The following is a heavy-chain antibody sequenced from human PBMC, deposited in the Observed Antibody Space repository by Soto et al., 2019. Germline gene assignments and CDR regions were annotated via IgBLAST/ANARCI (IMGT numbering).Heavy chain of an antibody. V-gene: IGHV1-18*04. CDR1: GYTFTSYG. CDR3: ARGSYDAFWTGGNWFDP. D-gene: IGHD3-3*01. CDR2: ISAYNGNT. Sequence: ASVKVSCKASGYTFTSYGISWVRQAPGQGLEWMGWISAYNGNTNYAQKLQGRVTMTTDTSTSTAYMELRSLRSDDTAVYYCARGSYDAFWTGGNWFDPWGQGTLVTVSS. J-gene: IGHJ5*02.